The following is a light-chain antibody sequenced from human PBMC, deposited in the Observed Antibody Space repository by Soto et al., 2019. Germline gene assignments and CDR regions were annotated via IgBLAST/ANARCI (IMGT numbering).Light chain of an antibody. J-gene: IGKJ1*01. CDR1: QSVDIN. CDR3: QQYRNWPRT. Sequence: EIALTQSPATLSVSPGDRGTLSYRASQSVDINLAWYQQKAGQAPRLLVYGASTKATDMPGRFSGRGSGTEFTLTINNLQSEDFAVYYCQQYRNWPRTFGQGTKVEI. V-gene: IGKV3-15*01. CDR2: GAS.